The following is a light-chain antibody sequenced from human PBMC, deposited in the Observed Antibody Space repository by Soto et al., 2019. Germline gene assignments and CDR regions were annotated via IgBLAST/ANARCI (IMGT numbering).Light chain of an antibody. CDR1: QGISSY. CDR3: QPYNSYSRT. V-gene: IGKV1-8*01. J-gene: IGKJ1*01. CDR2: AAS. Sequence: AIRMTQPPSSFSASTGDRVTITCRASQGISSYLAWYQQKPGKAPKLLIYAASTLQSGVPSRFSGSGSGTDFTLTISGLQSEHSATYYCQPYNSYSRTFGQGTKVDIK.